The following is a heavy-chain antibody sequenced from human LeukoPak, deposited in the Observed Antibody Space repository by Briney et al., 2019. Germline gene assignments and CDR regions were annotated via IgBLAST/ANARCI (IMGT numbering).Heavy chain of an antibody. CDR2: IYYSGST. V-gene: IGHV4-59*12. CDR1: GGSLSSYY. Sequence: SETLSLTCTVSGGSLSSYYWSWIRQPPGKGLEWIGYIYYSGSTNYNPSLKSRVTISVDTSKNQFSLKLSSVTAADTAVYYCATDVVPAAKGGPWFDPWGQGTLVTVSS. CDR3: ATDVVPAAKGGPWFDP. J-gene: IGHJ5*02. D-gene: IGHD2-2*01.